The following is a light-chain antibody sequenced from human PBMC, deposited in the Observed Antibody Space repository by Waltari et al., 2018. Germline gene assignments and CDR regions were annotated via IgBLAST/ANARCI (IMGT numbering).Light chain of an antibody. V-gene: IGKV1-39*01. CDR1: QSISNY. Sequence: DIQMTQSPSSLSASVGDRVTITCRASQSISNYLNWYQQKPGAAPKLRIFAASSLQSEVPSRFGGSGSGTEFTLTISSLHAEDFATYYCQQSYSAVTFGPGTKVDIK. CDR2: AAS. CDR3: QQSYSAVT. J-gene: IGKJ3*01.